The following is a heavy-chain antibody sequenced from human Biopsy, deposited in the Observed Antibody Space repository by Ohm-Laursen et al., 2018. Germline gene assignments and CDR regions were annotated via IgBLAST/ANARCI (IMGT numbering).Heavy chain of an antibody. J-gene: IGHJ6*02. CDR2: ISGGGTI. V-gene: IGHV3-11*01. CDR1: GFSFSDYN. Sequence: SLRLSCAASGFSFSDYNMRWIRQAPGRGLEWVSYISGGGTIYYGDSMKGRVTISRDNAKNSLYLQMLSLRAEDTAVYYCARDTRWSPYSMDVWGQGTTVTVSS. D-gene: IGHD4-23*01. CDR3: ARDTRWSPYSMDV.